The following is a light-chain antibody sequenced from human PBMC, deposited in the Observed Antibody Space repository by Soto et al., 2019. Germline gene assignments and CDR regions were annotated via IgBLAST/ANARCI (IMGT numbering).Light chain of an antibody. CDR3: QQYGSSRWT. V-gene: IGKV3-20*01. CDR2: GAS. J-gene: IGKJ1*01. CDR1: QSVTSSF. Sequence: EIVLTQSPCTLSLSPGERATLSCRASQSVTSSFLAWYQQKPGQAPRLLIYGASSRATGIPDRFSGSGSGADFTLTISGLEPEDFAVYYCQQYGSSRWTFGQGTKVDIK.